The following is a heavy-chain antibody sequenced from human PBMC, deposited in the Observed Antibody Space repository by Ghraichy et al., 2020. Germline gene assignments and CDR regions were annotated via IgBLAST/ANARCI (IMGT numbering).Heavy chain of an antibody. CDR3: ARQAPYSPPVYGMDV. J-gene: IGHJ6*02. CDR2: IFVGGST. D-gene: IGHD5-18*01. Sequence: SQTLSLTCTVSGGSILSDTYFWGWLRQPPGKGLEWIGCIFVGGSTHYKPSLKSRVTISADTPKNQVSLKVSSMTAADTAVYYCARQAPYSPPVYGMDVWGQGTPVTVSS. CDR1: GGSILSDTYF. V-gene: IGHV4-39*01.